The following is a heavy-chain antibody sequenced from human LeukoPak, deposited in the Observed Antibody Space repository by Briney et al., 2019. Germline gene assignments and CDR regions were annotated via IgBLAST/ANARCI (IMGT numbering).Heavy chain of an antibody. D-gene: IGHD3-10*01. CDR1: GYTFTVYY. Sequence: ASVNVSCKASGYTFTVYYMHWMRQAPGQGLEWTGWINPNNGGTYYAQKFQGWVTMTRDTSISTVYMELNRLGSDDTAVYFCARVGYYGSGVFDYWGQGTLVTVSS. J-gene: IGHJ4*02. V-gene: IGHV1-2*04. CDR3: ARVGYYGSGVFDY. CDR2: INPNNGGT.